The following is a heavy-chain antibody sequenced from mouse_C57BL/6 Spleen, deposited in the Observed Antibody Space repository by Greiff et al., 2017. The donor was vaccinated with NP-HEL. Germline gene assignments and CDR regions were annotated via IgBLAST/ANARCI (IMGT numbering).Heavy chain of an antibody. J-gene: IGHJ2*01. Sequence: EVQLVESGGGLVKPGGSPKLSCAASGFTFSSYAMSWVRQTPEKRLEWVATISDGGSYTYYPDNVKGRLTISRDNAKTNLYLQISHLKSEDTAMYYCARRYYGSSYYFDYWGQGTTLTVSS. D-gene: IGHD1-1*01. CDR2: ISDGGSYT. V-gene: IGHV5-4*01. CDR3: ARRYYGSSYYFDY. CDR1: GFTFSSYA.